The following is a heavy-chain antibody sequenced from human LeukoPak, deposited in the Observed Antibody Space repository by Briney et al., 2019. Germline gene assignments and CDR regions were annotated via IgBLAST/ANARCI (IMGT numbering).Heavy chain of an antibody. CDR3: ARVAPLRSENAFDI. D-gene: IGHD5-24*01. CDR2: IYSGGST. V-gene: IGHV3-53*01. Sequence: GGSLRLSCAASGFTVSSNYISWVRQAPGKGLEWVSVIYSGGSTYYADSVKGRFTISRDNSKNTLYLQMNSLRAEDTAVYYCARVAPLRSENAFDIWGQGTMVTVSS. J-gene: IGHJ3*02. CDR1: GFTVSSNY.